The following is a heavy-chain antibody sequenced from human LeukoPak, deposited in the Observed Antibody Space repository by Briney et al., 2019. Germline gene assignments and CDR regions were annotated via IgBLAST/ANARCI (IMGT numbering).Heavy chain of an antibody. CDR3: ARGRLGAYDY. V-gene: IGHV4-38-2*02. CDR2: IYHSGST. Sequence: SETLSLTCTVSGYSISSGYYWGWIRQPPGKGLEWIGSIYHSGSTYYNPSLKSRVTISVDTSKNQFSLKLSSVTAADTAVYYCARGRLGAYDYWGQGTLVTVSS. J-gene: IGHJ4*02. D-gene: IGHD4-11*01. CDR1: GYSISSGYY.